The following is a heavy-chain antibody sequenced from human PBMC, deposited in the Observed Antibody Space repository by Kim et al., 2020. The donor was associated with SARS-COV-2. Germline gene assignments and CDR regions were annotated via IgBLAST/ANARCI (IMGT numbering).Heavy chain of an antibody. CDR2: ISYDGSNK. CDR1: GFTFSSYG. CDR3: ARDIGRYGLPFDY. D-gene: IGHD2-21*02. V-gene: IGHV3-33*05. J-gene: IGHJ4*02. Sequence: GGSLRLSCAASGFTFSSYGMHWVRQAPGKGLEWVAVISYDGSNKYYADSVKGRFTISRDNSKNTLYLQMNSLRAEDTAVYYCARDIGRYGLPFDYWGQGTLVTVSS.